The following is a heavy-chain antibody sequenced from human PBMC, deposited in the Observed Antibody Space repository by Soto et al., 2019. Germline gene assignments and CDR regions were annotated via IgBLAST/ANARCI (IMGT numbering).Heavy chain of an antibody. Sequence: GGSLRLSCAASGFTFSSYGMHWVRQAPGKGLEWVAVIWYDGSNKYYADSVKGRFTISRDNSKNTLYLQMNSLRAEDTAVYYCARARGIPAKSRFDYWGQGTLVTVSS. D-gene: IGHD3-10*01. CDR1: GFTFSSYG. CDR3: ARARGIPAKSRFDY. J-gene: IGHJ4*02. CDR2: IWYDGSNK. V-gene: IGHV3-33*01.